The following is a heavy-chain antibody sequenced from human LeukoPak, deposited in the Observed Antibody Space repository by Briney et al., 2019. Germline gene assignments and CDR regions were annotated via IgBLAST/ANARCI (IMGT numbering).Heavy chain of an antibody. CDR1: GGSFSGYY. J-gene: IGHJ4*02. CDR2: INHSGST. D-gene: IGHD5-18*01. CDR3: AYRNRGYSYGSSPFDY. Sequence: PSEALSLTCAVYGGSFSGYYWSWIRPPPRKGLEWIGEINHSGSTNYNPSLKSRVTISVDTSKNQFSLKLSSVTAADTAVYYCAYRNRGYSYGSSPFDYWGQGTLVTVSS. V-gene: IGHV4-34*01.